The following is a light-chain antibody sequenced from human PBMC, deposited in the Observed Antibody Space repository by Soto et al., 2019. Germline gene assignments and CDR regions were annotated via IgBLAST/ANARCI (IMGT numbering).Light chain of an antibody. Sequence: QSVLTQPPSASGTPGKRVTISCSGSSSNIGSNTVNWYQQFPGTAPKLLIYSNNQRPSGVPDRFSGSKSGTSASLAISGLQSEDEDDYYCAAWDDSLNGYVFATGTKVTVL. CDR2: SNN. CDR3: AAWDDSLNGYV. J-gene: IGLJ1*01. V-gene: IGLV1-44*01. CDR1: SSNIGSNT.